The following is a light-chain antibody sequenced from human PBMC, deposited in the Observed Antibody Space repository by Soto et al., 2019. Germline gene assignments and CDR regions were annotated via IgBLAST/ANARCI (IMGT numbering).Light chain of an antibody. Sequence: EIVLTRSPGTLSFSAGQISTLSCRASQRVNSRYLAWYQQKPGQAPRLLIYGVSNRATGIPERLSGGGSGTDLTLTISRLEPEDFEVYYCQQYGYYTITFGQGTRLEIK. CDR1: QRVNSRY. J-gene: IGKJ5*01. CDR3: QQYGYYTIT. V-gene: IGKV3-20*01. CDR2: GVS.